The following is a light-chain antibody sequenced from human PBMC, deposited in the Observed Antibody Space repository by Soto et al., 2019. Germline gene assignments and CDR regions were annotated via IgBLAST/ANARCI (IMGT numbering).Light chain of an antibody. CDR2: AAS. V-gene: IGKV1-17*01. J-gene: IGKJ1*01. CDR1: QVITND. Sequence: IQMTQSPSSLSASVGDRLSITCRASQVITNDLGWYQQKPGKAPKRLIYAASTLQSGVPSRFSGSGSGTDFTLTISSLQPEDFATYFCQQVNSFRTFGQGTKVDIK. CDR3: QQVNSFRT.